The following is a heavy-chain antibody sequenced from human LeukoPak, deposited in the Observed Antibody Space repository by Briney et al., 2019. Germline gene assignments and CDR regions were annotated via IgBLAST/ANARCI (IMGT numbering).Heavy chain of an antibody. J-gene: IGHJ6*02. V-gene: IGHV1-2*02. CDR3: ARDHCSAYSCYEGYYNGLVV. CDR1: GYTFTAYY. Sequence: ASVTVSFKASGYTFTAYYLQWVRLAPGQGLEWMGWINPKSGGTEYAQRFQGRVTMTRDTSISTAYMELSRQRSDDTAVYYCARDHCSAYSCYEGYYNGLVVGGQGTTVTVSS. CDR2: INPKSGGT. D-gene: IGHD2-15*01.